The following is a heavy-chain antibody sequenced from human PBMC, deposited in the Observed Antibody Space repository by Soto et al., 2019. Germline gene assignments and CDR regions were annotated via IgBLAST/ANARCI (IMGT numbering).Heavy chain of an antibody. J-gene: IGHJ4*02. Sequence: EVQLLESGGGLVQPGGALRLSCAASGFSFSNYAMSWVRQAPGRGLEWVSIISGTGGSTYYADSVKGRFTIARDNSKNTLYRQMNSLRAEDTALYYCSKEQRWNATDYWGQGTLVTIFS. CDR1: GFSFSNYA. D-gene: IGHD1-1*01. CDR2: ISGTGGST. V-gene: IGHV3-23*01. CDR3: SKEQRWNATDY.